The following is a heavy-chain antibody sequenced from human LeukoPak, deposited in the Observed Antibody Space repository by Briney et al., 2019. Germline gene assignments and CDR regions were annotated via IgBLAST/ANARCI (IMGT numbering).Heavy chain of an antibody. V-gene: IGHV4-39*01. J-gene: IGHJ5*02. CDR3: ARHRYSSSWRFDP. D-gene: IGHD6-13*01. Sequence: SETLSLTCTVSGGSISSSSYYWGWIRQPPGKGLEWIGSIYYSGSTYYNPSLKSRVTISVDTSKNQFSLKLSSVTAADTAVYYCARHRYSSSWRFDPWGQGTLVTVSS. CDR1: GGSISSSSYY. CDR2: IYYSGST.